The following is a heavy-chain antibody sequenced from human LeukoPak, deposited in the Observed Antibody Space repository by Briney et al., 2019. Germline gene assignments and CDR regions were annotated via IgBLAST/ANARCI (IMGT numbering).Heavy chain of an antibody. CDR1: GFTFSSYS. D-gene: IGHD5-12*01. Sequence: GGSLRLSCAASGFTFSSYSMNWVRQAPGKGLEWVSSISSSSSYINYADSVKGRFTITRDNAKNSLYLQRNSRRAEDTAVYYCAREWQPGYMDVWGKGTTVTVS. V-gene: IGHV3-21*01. CDR2: ISSSSSYI. J-gene: IGHJ6*03. CDR3: AREWQPGYMDV.